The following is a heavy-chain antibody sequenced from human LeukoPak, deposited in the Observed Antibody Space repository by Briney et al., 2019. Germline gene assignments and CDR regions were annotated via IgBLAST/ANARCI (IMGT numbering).Heavy chain of an antibody. CDR3: ARDKRVAAPYYFDY. J-gene: IGHJ4*02. Sequence: SETLSLTCAVPGYSISSGYYWGWIRQPPGKGLEWIGSIYHSGSTYYNPSLKSRVTISVDTSKNQFSLKLSSVTAADTAVYYCARDKRVAAPYYFDYWGQGTLVTVSS. V-gene: IGHV4-38-2*02. CDR2: IYHSGST. CDR1: GYSISSGYY. D-gene: IGHD6-25*01.